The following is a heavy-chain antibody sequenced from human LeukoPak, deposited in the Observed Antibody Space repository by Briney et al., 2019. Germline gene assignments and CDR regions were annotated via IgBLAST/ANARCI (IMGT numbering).Heavy chain of an antibody. CDR3: ARDLLEMATITGRYY. Sequence: GGSLRLSCAASGFTFSDYYMSWIRQAPGKGLEWGAYISSSCSTIYYADSVKGRFTISRDNAKNSLYLQMHSLRAEDTAVYYCARDLLEMATITGRYYWGQGTLVTVSS. V-gene: IGHV3-11*04. CDR1: GFTFSDYY. J-gene: IGHJ4*02. D-gene: IGHD5-24*01. CDR2: ISSSCSTI.